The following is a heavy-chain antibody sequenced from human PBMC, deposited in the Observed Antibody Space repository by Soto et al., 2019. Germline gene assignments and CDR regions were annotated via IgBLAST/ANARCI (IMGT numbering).Heavy chain of an antibody. CDR2: FDPEDGET. V-gene: IGHV1-24*01. CDR1: GYTLTELS. CDR3: ARSCSSTSCVNYYGMDV. D-gene: IGHD2-2*01. J-gene: IGHJ6*02. Sequence: ASVKVSCKVSGYTLTELSMHWVRQAPGKGLEWMGGFDPEDGETIYAQKFQGRVTITRDTSASTAYMELSSLRSEDTAVYYCARSCSSTSCVNYYGMDVWGQGTTVTVS.